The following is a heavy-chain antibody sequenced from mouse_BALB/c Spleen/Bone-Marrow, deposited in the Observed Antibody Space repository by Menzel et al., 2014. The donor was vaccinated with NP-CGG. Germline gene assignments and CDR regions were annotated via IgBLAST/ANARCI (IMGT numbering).Heavy chain of an antibody. CDR3: ARRRDFDYFDY. CDR1: GFTFSNYG. V-gene: IGHV5-6*02. CDR2: ISSGGTYT. Sequence: EVKLMESGGDLVKPRGSLKLSCAASGFTFSNYGMSWVRQIPDKRLEWVATISSGGTYTFYPDSVKGRFTISRDNTKNTLTLQMASLKSEDTAMYYCARRRDFDYFDYWGQGTTLTVSS. J-gene: IGHJ2*01.